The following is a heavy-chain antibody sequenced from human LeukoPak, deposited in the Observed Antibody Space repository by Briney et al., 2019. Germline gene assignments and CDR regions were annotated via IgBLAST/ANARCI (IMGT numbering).Heavy chain of an antibody. CDR3: ARLTGYDWESSYDY. V-gene: IGHV4-59*01. Sequence: PSETLSLTCTVSGGSISRYYWSWIRQPPGKGLEWIGYIYYSGSTNYNPSLKSRVTISVDTSKNQFSLKLSSVTAADTAVYYCARLTGYDWESSYDYWGQGTLVTASS. D-gene: IGHD5-12*01. CDR1: GGSISRYY. J-gene: IGHJ4*02. CDR2: IYYSGST.